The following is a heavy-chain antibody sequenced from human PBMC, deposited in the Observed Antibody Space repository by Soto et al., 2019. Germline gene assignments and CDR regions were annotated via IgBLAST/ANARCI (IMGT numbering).Heavy chain of an antibody. CDR1: GFTFSSYG. CDR3: AKGGSSGWYLKSYFDY. CDR2: ISYDGSNK. Sequence: GGSLRLSCAASGFTFSSYGMHWVRQAPGKGLEWVAVISYDGSNKYYADSVKGRFTISRDNSKNTLYLQMNSLRAEDTAVYYCAKGGSSGWYLKSYFDYRGQGTLVTVPS. J-gene: IGHJ4*02. D-gene: IGHD6-19*01. V-gene: IGHV3-30*18.